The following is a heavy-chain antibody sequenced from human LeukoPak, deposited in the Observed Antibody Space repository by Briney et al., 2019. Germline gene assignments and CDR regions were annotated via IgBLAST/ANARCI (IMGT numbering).Heavy chain of an antibody. CDR3: AKDHRGRYILTGYSAGY. J-gene: IGHJ4*02. CDR1: GFTFSSYA. D-gene: IGHD3-9*01. V-gene: IGHV3-23*01. Sequence: PGGSLRLSCAASGFTFSSYAMSWVRQAPGKGLEWVSAISGSGGSTYYADSVKGRFTISRDNSKNTLYLQMNSLRAEDTAVYYCAKDHRGRYILTGYSAGYWGQGTLVTVSS. CDR2: ISGSGGST.